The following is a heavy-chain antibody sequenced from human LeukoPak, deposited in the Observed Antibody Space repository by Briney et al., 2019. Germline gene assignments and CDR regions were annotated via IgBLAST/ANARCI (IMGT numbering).Heavy chain of an antibody. CDR3: ARGVDTAMVSEFDY. J-gene: IGHJ4*02. CDR1: GGSFSGYY. CDR2: INHSGST. V-gene: IGHV4-34*01. Sequence: SETLSLTCAVYGGSFSGYYWSWIRQPPGKGLEWIWEINHSGSTNYNPSLKSRVTISVDTSKNQFSLKLRSVTAADTAVYYCARGVDTAMVSEFDYWGQGTLVTVSS. D-gene: IGHD5-18*01.